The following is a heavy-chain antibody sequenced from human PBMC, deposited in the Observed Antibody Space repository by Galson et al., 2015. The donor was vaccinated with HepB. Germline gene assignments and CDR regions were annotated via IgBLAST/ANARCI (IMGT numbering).Heavy chain of an antibody. V-gene: IGHV1-69*13. Sequence: SVKVSCKASGGTFSSYAISWVRQAPGQGLEWMGGIIPIFGTANYAQKFQGRVTITADESTSTAYMELSSLRSEDTAVYYCARGSTELVVVPVAIYYYYMDVWGKGTTVTVSS. J-gene: IGHJ6*03. CDR3: ARGSTELVVVPVAIYYYYMDV. CDR1: GGTFSSYA. D-gene: IGHD2-2*02. CDR2: IIPIFGTA.